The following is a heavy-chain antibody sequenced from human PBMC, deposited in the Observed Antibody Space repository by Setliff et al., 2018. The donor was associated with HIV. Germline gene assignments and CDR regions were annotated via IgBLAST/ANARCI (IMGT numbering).Heavy chain of an antibody. J-gene: IGHJ4*02. Sequence: KPSETLSLTCTVSGGSISSSYYYWGWIRQPPGKGLEWIGSIYYSGSTYYNPSLKSRVTISVDTSKNQFSLRLSSVTAADTAVYYCARVPSAHAAMVTTDYWGQGTLVTVSS. V-gene: IGHV4-39*07. CDR2: IYYSGST. CDR3: ARVPSAHAAMVTTDY. CDR1: GGSISSSYYY. D-gene: IGHD5-18*01.